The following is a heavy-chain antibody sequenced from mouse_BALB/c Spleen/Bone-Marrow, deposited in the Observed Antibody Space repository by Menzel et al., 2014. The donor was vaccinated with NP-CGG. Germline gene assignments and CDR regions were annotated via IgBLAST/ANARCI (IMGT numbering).Heavy chain of an antibody. V-gene: IGHV5-9-2*01. CDR3: ARHAYYDQTEVSFVY. Sequence: EVKLVESGGGLVKSGGSLKLSCAASGFTFNNYGVSWVRQTPEKRLEWVATISGGGSYTFYPDSVKGRFTISRDNAKNDLYLQLSSLRSEDTALYYCARHAYYDQTEVSFVYWGQGTLVTVSA. D-gene: IGHD2-4*01. CDR2: ISGGGSYT. CDR1: GFTFNNYG. J-gene: IGHJ3*01.